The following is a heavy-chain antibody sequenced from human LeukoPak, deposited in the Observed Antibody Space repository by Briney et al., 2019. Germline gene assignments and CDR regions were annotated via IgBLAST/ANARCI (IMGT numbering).Heavy chain of an antibody. V-gene: IGHV1-8*01. J-gene: IGHJ3*02. CDR3: AKDLIMNIAAARVSHAFDI. Sequence: ASVKVSCKASGYTFTSYYFNWVRQAPGQGLEWLGWMNPDNGDTGYAQKFQGRVTMTMNTSITTVYMDLKSLRSDDTAVYYCAKDLIMNIAAARVSHAFDIWGQGTMVTVSS. CDR1: GYTFTSYY. D-gene: IGHD6-13*01. CDR2: MNPDNGDT.